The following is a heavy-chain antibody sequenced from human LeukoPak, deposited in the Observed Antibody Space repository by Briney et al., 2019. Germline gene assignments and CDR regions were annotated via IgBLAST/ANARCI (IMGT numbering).Heavy chain of an antibody. CDR1: GFTFGSYE. Sequence: GGSLRLSCAASGFTFGSYEMNWVRQAPGKGLEWVSYIGTITSTTYYADSVKGRFTVSRDDAKSSLYLQMSSLRAEDTAVYYCARTVYDLRCQSLVPGFDSRGQGTLVTVSS. CDR3: ARTVYDLRCQSLVPGFDS. J-gene: IGHJ4*02. CDR2: IGTITSTT. D-gene: IGHD6-19*01. V-gene: IGHV3-48*03.